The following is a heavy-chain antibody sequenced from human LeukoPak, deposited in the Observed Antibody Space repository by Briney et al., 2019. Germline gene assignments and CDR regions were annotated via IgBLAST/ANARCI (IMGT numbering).Heavy chain of an antibody. J-gene: IGHJ4*02. V-gene: IGHV3-21*04. CDR3: AKNYYDSSGYYSWYFDY. CDR1: GFTFSSYS. Sequence: GGSLRLSCAASGFTFSSYSMNWVRQAPGKGLEWVSSISSSSSYIYYADSAKGRFTISRDNSKKTLYLQMNSLRAEDTAVYYCAKNYYDSSGYYSWYFDYWGQGTQVTVSS. CDR2: ISSSSSYI. D-gene: IGHD3-22*01.